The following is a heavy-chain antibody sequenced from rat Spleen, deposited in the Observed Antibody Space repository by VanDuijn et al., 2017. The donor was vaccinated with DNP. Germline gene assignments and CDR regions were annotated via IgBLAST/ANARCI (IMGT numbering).Heavy chain of an antibody. Sequence: EVLLVESGGGLVQPGRSLKLSCAASGFTFSDYHMAWVRQAPTKGLEWVTTISFDGSATSYRDSVKGRFTVSRDNAKSTLYLQMNSLRSEDTATYYCARPGNYYVMDAWGQGASVTVSS. J-gene: IGHJ4*01. CDR3: ARPGNYYVMDA. V-gene: IGHV5-7*01. CDR2: ISFDGSAT. CDR1: GFTFSDYH.